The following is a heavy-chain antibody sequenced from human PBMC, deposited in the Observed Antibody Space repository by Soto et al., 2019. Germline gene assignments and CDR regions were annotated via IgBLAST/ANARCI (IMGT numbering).Heavy chain of an antibody. CDR1: GDSVSSNSAA. J-gene: IGHJ6*02. CDR3: ARGADFWSGYPGLYYYYGMDV. V-gene: IGHV6-1*01. D-gene: IGHD3-3*01. Sequence: PSHTLSLTCVISGDSVSSNSAAWNWIMQSPSRGLEWLGRTYYRSKWYNDYAVSVKSRITINPDTSKNQFSLQLNSVTPEDTAVYYCARGADFWSGYPGLYYYYGMDVWVQGTTVTVSS. CDR2: TYYRSKWYN.